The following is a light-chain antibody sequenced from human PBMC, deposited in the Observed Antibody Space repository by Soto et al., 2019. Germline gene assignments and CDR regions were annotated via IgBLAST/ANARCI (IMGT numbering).Light chain of an antibody. CDR3: QQLKSYPLT. Sequence: DIQLTQSPSFLSASVGDRVTITCRASQGISSYLAWYQQKPGKAPNLLIYAASTLQSGVPSRFSGSGSGTEFTLTVSSLQPEDFVTYYCQQLKSYPLTFGGGTKVEIK. V-gene: IGKV1-9*01. J-gene: IGKJ4*01. CDR1: QGISSY. CDR2: AAS.